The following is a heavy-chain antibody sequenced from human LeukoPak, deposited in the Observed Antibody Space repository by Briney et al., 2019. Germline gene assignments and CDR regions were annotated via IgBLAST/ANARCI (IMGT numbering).Heavy chain of an antibody. D-gene: IGHD3-22*01. CDR3: ARDTDYYDSSGYLDY. Sequence: PGGSLRLSCAASGFTFSSYGMHWVRQAPGKGLEWVAFIRYDGSNKYYADSVKGRFTISRDNSKNTLYLQMNSLRAEDTAVYYCARDTDYYDSSGYLDYWGQGTLVTVSS. V-gene: IGHV3-30*02. J-gene: IGHJ4*02. CDR2: IRYDGSNK. CDR1: GFTFSSYG.